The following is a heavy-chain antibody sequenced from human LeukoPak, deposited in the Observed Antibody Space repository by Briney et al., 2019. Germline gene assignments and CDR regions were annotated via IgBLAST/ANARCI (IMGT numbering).Heavy chain of an antibody. CDR2: INPDGSQK. CDR1: GFTFSSSW. J-gene: IGHJ4*02. V-gene: IGHV3-7*01. D-gene: IGHD5-24*01. CDR3: AAWTDRGYNF. Sequence: GESLRLSCAASGFTFSSSWMNWVRQAPGKGLEWVANINPDGSQKGFVDSVMGRFTMSRDNAKNSLYLQMNSLRVEDTAVFYCAAWTDRGYNFWGQGTLVTVSS.